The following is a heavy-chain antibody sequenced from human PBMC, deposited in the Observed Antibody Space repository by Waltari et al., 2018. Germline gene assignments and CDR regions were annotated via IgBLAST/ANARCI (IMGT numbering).Heavy chain of an antibody. J-gene: IGHJ5*02. D-gene: IGHD3-10*01. V-gene: IGHV4-34*01. CDR1: GGSFSGYY. CDR2: INHSGST. CDR3: ARDRYYSGWFDP. Sequence: QVQLQQWRAGLLKPSETLSLTCAVYGGSFSGYYWSWIRQPPGKGLEWIGEINHSGSTNYNPSLKSRVTISVDTSKNQFSLKLSSVTAADTAVYYCARDRYYSGWFDPWGQGTLVTVSS.